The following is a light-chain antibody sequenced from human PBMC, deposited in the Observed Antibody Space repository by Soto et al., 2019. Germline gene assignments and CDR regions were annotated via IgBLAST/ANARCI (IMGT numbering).Light chain of an antibody. CDR3: SSYTGSSTVG. V-gene: IGLV2-14*01. CDR1: SSDVGGYNY. J-gene: IGLJ2*01. CDR2: GVS. Sequence: QSALTQPASVSGSPGQSITISCTGTSSDVGGYNYVSWYQQHPAKAPKLIIYGVSNRPSGVSNHFSGSKSGNTASLTISGLQAEDEADYYCSSYTGSSTVGFGGGTKLTVL.